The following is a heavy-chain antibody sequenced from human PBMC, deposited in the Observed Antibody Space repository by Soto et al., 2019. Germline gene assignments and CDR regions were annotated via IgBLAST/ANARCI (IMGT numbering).Heavy chain of an antibody. CDR2: IIPFFGTI. CDR1: GGTFSDHT. J-gene: IGHJ2*01. D-gene: IGHD3-22*01. CDR3: ARRLIVVAGKKYF. V-gene: IGHV1-69*01. Sequence: QVQLEQSGAEVKKPGSSVSVSCKISGGTFSDHTFSWVRQAPGQGLEWMGGIIPFFGTINYAQKFQGRVKISADESTGTAYMKLSSLNSEDTANYSCARRLIVVAGKKYF.